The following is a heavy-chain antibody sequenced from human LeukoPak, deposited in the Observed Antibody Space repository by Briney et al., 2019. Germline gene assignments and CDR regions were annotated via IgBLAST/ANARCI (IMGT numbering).Heavy chain of an antibody. Sequence: GGSLRLSCAAAGFTFSNYGMTWVRQAPGKGLEWVSVISASGGSTYYVDSVKGRFTISRDNSKNTLYLQMNSLRVEDTAVYYCASVGNVETDYWGQGTLVTVSS. CDR1: GFTFSNYG. V-gene: IGHV3-23*01. D-gene: IGHD5-24*01. CDR3: ASVGNVETDY. J-gene: IGHJ4*02. CDR2: ISASGGST.